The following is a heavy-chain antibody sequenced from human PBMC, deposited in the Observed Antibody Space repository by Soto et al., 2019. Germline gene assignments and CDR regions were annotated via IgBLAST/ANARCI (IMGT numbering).Heavy chain of an antibody. CDR3: VRVMQLWRLDS. CDR2: INTDGSVA. V-gene: IGHV3-74*03. CDR1: GLTFRSYW. Sequence: EVQLVESGGGLVQPGESLRLSCAASGLTFRSYWMHWVRQAPGKGLVWVSRINTDGSVAMYVDSVKGRVTISRDNAKNTLYLHMNSLRAEDTAVYYCVRVMQLWRLDSCGHVTLVTVSS. J-gene: IGHJ5*01. D-gene: IGHD3-16*01.